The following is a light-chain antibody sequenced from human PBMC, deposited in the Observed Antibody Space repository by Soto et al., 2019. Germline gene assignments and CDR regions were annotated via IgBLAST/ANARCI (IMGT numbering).Light chain of an antibody. CDR2: AAS. CDR3: QQLNSYPWT. V-gene: IGKV1-9*01. CDR1: QTISSW. Sequence: IQMTQSPSTLSGSVGDRVTITCRASQTISSWLAWYQQKPGKAPKLLIYAASTLQSGVPSRFSGSGSGTEFTLTISSLQPEDFATYYCQQLNSYPWTFGQGTNVDIK. J-gene: IGKJ1*01.